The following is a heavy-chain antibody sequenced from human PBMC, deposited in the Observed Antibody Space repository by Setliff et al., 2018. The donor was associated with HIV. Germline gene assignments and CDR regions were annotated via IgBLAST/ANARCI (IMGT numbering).Heavy chain of an antibody. J-gene: IGHJ6*02. Sequence: PGGSLRLSCAPSGFTFSDYGIHWVRQAPGKGLEWVANIKQDGSENYFVDSVKGRFTISRDNTRSSLFLHMDSLTAEDTAVYYCARKLRPGHGVDVWGQGTTVTVSS. CDR3: ARKLRPGHGVDV. CDR1: GFTFSDYG. V-gene: IGHV3-7*01. D-gene: IGHD3-10*01. CDR2: IKQDGSEN.